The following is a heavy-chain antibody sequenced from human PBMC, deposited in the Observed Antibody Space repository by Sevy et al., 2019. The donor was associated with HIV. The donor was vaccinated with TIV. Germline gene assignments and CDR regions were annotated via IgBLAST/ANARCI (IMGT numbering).Heavy chain of an antibody. CDR3: AHYSGLYGYYYGMDV. CDR2: ISYDGSKK. V-gene: IGHV3-30*03. J-gene: IGHJ6*02. CDR1: GVTFSSYG. Sequence: GGYLRLSCAASGVTFSSYGIHWVRQAPGKGLEWVAVISYDGSKKNHAESMKGRFTISRDNSKNTLYLEMSSLRPEDTAVAYWAHYSGLYGYYYGMDVWGQGTTVTVSS. D-gene: IGHD1-26*01.